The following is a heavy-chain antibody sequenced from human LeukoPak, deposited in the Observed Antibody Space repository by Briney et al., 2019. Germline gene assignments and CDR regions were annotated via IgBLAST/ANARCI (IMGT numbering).Heavy chain of an antibody. CDR2: IYHSGTT. D-gene: IGHD3-10*01. V-gene: IGHV4-38-2*02. J-gene: IGHJ4*02. CDR1: NYSISRTYH. CDR3: ATMMYGSGNYYNSDY. Sequence: PSETLSLTCSVSNYSISRTYHWGWIRPPPGKGLEWIGTIYHSGTTYYSPSLKSRVTISIHTSKNQFSLRLTSVTAADTAAYYCATMMYGSGNYYNSDYWGQGTLVTVSS.